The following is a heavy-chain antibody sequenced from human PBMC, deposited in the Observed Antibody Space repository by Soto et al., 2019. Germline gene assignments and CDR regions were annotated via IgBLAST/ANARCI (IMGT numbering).Heavy chain of an antibody. J-gene: IGHJ4*02. CDR2: MHRGGTT. V-gene: IGHV3-53*01. CDR3: ARVNTTLLDHFDC. D-gene: IGHD1-1*01. Sequence: GGSLRLSCVVSGSTVSGTSIFWVRQATGKGLEWVSLMHRGGTTDNADSVKGRFTTSRDKSKNTLYLHMNGVSVEDTAVYYCARVNTTLLDHFDCWGQGTLVTVSS. CDR1: GSTVSGTS.